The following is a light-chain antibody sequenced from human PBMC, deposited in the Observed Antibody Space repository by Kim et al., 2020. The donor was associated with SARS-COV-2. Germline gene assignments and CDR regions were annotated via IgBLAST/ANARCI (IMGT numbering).Light chain of an antibody. CDR3: QVWDSSSDHRVV. CDR2: YDS. CDR1: NIGSKS. V-gene: IGLV3-21*04. Sequence: SYELTQPPSVSVAPGQTARITCGGNNIGSKSVHWYQQRPGQAPVLVISYDSDRPSGIPERFSGSNSGNTATLTISRVEAGDEADYYCQVWDSSSDHRVVFGGGTQLTVL. J-gene: IGLJ2*01.